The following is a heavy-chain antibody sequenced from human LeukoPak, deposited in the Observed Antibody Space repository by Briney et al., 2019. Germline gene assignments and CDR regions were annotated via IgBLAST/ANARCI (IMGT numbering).Heavy chain of an antibody. V-gene: IGHV4-39*02. CDR1: GGSISSSVYY. CDR2: IYYGGDT. J-gene: IGHJ4*02. CDR3: ARRGTTSGWQTNIDY. D-gene: IGHD6-19*01. Sequence: PSETLSLTCTVSGGSISSSVYYWGWVRQPPGKGLEWIGSIYYGGDTYYNPSLKSRVTISVDTSKNHFSLRLSSVTAADTAVYYCARRGTTSGWQTNIDYWGQGTLVTVSS.